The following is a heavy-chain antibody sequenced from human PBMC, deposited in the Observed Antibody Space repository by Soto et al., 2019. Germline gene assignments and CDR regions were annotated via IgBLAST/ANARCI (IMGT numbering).Heavy chain of an antibody. J-gene: IGHJ3*02. CDR1: GFTFDDYA. CDR3: AKDYTDYPHAFDI. Sequence: EVQLVESGGGLVQPGRSLRLSCAASGFTFDDYAMHWVRQAPGKGLEWVSGISWNSGSIGYADSVKGRFTISRDNAKNSLYLHMNSLRAEDTALYYCAKDYTDYPHAFDIWGQGTMVTVSS. V-gene: IGHV3-9*01. CDR2: ISWNSGSI. D-gene: IGHD3-10*01.